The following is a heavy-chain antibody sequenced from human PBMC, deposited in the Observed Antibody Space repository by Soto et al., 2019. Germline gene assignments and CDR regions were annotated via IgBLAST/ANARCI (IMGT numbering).Heavy chain of an antibody. CDR2: IWHDGSYK. V-gene: IGHV3-33*01. D-gene: IGHD6-19*01. CDR1: GFTFSSYG. J-gene: IGHJ5*02. CDR3: ARDVKAVAGLDL. Sequence: QVQLVESGGGVVQPGTSPRLSCEASGFTFSSYGIHWVRQAPGKGLEWVAVIWHDGSYKYYADYVKGRFTISRDNSKNTLYLEMNSLRAEDTAIYYCARDVKAVAGLDLWGQGTLVSVS.